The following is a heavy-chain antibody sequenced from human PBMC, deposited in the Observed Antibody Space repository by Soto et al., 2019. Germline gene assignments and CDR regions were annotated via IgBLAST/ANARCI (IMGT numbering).Heavy chain of an antibody. CDR3: ARDLRGATGYAFDI. CDR2: IYADGST. Sequence: EVQLVESGGGLVQPGGSLRLSCAASGFTVSSNYMSWVRQAPRKGLEWVSIIYADGSTYYADSVKGRFTIPRDNSKNTLYLQMNSLRAEDTAVYYCARDLRGATGYAFDIWGPGTMVTVSS. J-gene: IGHJ3*02. V-gene: IGHV3-66*01. D-gene: IGHD3-10*01. CDR1: GFTVSSNY.